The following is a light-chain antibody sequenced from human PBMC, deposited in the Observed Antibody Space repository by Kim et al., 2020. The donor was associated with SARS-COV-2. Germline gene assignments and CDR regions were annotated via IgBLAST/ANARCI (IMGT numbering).Light chain of an antibody. CDR3: SSYAGGNTGV. J-gene: IGLJ1*01. CDR1: SIYIGAYYF. Sequence: GPSVPISCAGTSIYIGAYYFISWYQQHPGKAPKLMLYEVNKRPSGVPDRFSGSKSGNTASLTISGLQSEDEGDYYCSSYAGGNTGVFGTGTKVTVL. CDR2: EVN. V-gene: IGLV2-8*01.